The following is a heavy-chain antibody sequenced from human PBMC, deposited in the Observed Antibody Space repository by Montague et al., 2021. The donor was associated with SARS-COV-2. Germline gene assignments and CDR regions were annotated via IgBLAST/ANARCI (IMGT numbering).Heavy chain of an antibody. CDR1: GGSVSPYY. D-gene: IGHD5-18*01. CDR3: ARGRDERGYSFGYYYFDL. Sequence: SETLSLTCTISGGSVSPYYWGWIRQPPGKGLEWIGYMHYRGSTNYNPSLESRVTMSLDTSENQFSLKLTSVTAAETAVYFCARGRDERGYSFGYYYFDLWGQGTLVTVSS. CDR2: MHYRGST. V-gene: IGHV4-59*02. J-gene: IGHJ4*02.